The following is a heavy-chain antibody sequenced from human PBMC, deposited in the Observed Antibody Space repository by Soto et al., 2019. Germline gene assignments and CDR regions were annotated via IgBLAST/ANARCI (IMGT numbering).Heavy chain of an antibody. Sequence: VSVKVSCKASGYAFTSYGISWVRQAPGQGLEWMGWISAYNGNTNYAQKLQGRVTMTTDTSTSTAYMELRSLRSDDTAVYYCARSPRQLARHYYFDYWGQGTLVTVSS. J-gene: IGHJ4*02. CDR2: ISAYNGNT. D-gene: IGHD6-19*01. CDR1: GYAFTSYG. V-gene: IGHV1-18*01. CDR3: ARSPRQLARHYYFDY.